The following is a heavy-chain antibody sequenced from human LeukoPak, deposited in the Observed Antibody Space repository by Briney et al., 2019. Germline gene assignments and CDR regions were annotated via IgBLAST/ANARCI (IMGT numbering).Heavy chain of an antibody. D-gene: IGHD6-13*01. CDR3: AREQYSSSTPDY. Sequence: GGSLRLSCAASGFTFSSYAMHWVRQAPGKGLEWVAVISYDGSNKYYADSVKGRFTISRDNSKNTLYLQMNSLRAEDTAVYYCAREQYSSSTPDYWGQGTLVTVSS. J-gene: IGHJ4*01. CDR2: ISYDGSNK. V-gene: IGHV3-30-3*01. CDR1: GFTFSSYA.